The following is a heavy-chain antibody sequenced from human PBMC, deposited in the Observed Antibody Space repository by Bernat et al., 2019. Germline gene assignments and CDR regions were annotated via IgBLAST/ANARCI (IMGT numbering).Heavy chain of an antibody. D-gene: IGHD5-24*01. J-gene: IGHJ3*02. CDR2: ISSSSSYI. Sequence: EVQLVESVGGLVKPGGSLRLSCAASGFTFSSYSMNWVRQAPGKGLEWVSSISSSSSYIYYADSVKGRFIISRDNAKNSLYLQMNSLRAEDTAVYYCARDRDGGLWFDIWGQGTMVTVSS. V-gene: IGHV3-21*01. CDR3: ARDRDGGLWFDI. CDR1: GFTFSSYS.